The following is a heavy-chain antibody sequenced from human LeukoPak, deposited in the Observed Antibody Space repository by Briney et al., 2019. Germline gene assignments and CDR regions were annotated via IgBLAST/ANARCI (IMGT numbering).Heavy chain of an antibody. V-gene: IGHV1-2*02. CDR2: INPNSGDT. CDR1: GYTFTGYS. CDR3: ARDGHLGWFDP. Sequence: ASVTVSCKASGYTFTGYSMHWVRQAPGQGLEWMAWINPNSGDTNYAQKFQGRVTMTTDTSISTAYMELSRLRSDDTAVYYCARDGHLGWFDPWGQGTLVTVSS. J-gene: IGHJ5*02. D-gene: IGHD7-27*01.